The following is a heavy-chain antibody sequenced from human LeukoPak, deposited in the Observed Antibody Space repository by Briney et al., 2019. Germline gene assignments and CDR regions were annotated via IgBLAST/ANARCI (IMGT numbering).Heavy chain of an antibody. V-gene: IGHV3-9*01. CDR1: GFTFDDYA. CDR2: ISWNSGSI. Sequence: GGSLRLSCAASGFTFDDYAMHWVRQAPGKGLEWVSGISWNSGSIGYADSVKGRFTISRDNAKNSLYLQMNSLRAEDTALYYCAKDSMTTVTQPGYWGQGTLVTVSS. D-gene: IGHD4-17*01. CDR3: AKDSMTTVTQPGY. J-gene: IGHJ4*02.